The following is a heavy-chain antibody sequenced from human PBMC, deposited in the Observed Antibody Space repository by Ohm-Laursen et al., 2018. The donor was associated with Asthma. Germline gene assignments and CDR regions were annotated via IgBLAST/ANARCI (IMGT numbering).Heavy chain of an antibody. CDR2: IHPNNGDT. V-gene: IGHV1-2*06. D-gene: IGHD6-13*01. CDR1: GYSFTDYY. CDR3: ARDLGHISNWYTEYFQY. J-gene: IGHJ1*01. Sequence: SVKVSCKTSGYSFTDYYINWVRQAPGQGLEWMGRIHPNNGDTTYAQNFRGRVTFTRDTSIRIAYMELTSLSSDDTAVYFCARDLGHISNWYTEYFQYWGQGTLVTVPS.